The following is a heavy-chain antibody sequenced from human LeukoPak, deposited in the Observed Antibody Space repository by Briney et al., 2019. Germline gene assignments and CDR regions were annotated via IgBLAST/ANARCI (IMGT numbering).Heavy chain of an antibody. CDR2: TYFRSKWYY. CDR1: GDSVFSDSAA. V-gene: IGHV6-1*01. J-gene: IGHJ4*02. CDR3: ARDPVGGSTIFDS. D-gene: IGHD1-26*01. Sequence: SQTLSLTCAISGDSVFSDSAAWNWIRQSLSRGLEWLARTYFRSKWYYDYALAVKGRITINPDTSKNQFSLQLNSVTPEDTAVYFCARDPVGGSTIFDSWGQGTLVTVSS.